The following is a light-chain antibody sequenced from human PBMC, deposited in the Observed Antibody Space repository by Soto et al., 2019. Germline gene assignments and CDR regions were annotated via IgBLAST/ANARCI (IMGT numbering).Light chain of an antibody. V-gene: IGLV2-23*01. J-gene: IGLJ2*01. CDR3: CSYAGSSTLI. Sequence: QSALTQPASVSASPGQSITISCTGTSSDVGNYNLVSWYQQHPGKIPKLIIYEGTKRPSGVSHRFSGSKSGNTASLTISGLQAEDEADYYCCSYAGSSTLIFGGGTKLTVL. CDR1: SSDVGNYNL. CDR2: EGT.